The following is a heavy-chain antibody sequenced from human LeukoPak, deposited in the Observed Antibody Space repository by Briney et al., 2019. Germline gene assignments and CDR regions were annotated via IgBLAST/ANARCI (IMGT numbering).Heavy chain of an antibody. V-gene: IGHV4-39*07. CDR3: ARVVGGWHHMSYFDY. CDR1: GGSISSSSYY. CDR2: IYYSGST. Sequence: PSETLSLTCTVSGGSISSSSYYWGWIRQPPGKGLEWIGSIYYSGSTYYNPSLKSRVTISVDTSKNQFSLKLSSVTAADTAVYYYARVVGGWHHMSYFDYWGQGTLVTVSS. J-gene: IGHJ4*02. D-gene: IGHD6-19*01.